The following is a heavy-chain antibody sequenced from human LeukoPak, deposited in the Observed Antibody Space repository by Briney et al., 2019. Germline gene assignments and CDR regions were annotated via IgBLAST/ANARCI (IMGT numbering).Heavy chain of an antibody. CDR1: GFTFSSYW. Sequence: GGSLRLSCAASGFTFSSYWMHWVRQAPGKGLGWVSRINSDGGSTNYADSVKGRFTISRDKAKNTLDLQMNMLRADVAAVYNVARDAFSTSWNWFDPWGQGTLVTVSS. CDR3: ARDAFSTSWNWFDP. CDR2: INSDGGST. V-gene: IGHV3-74*01. J-gene: IGHJ5*02. D-gene: IGHD2-2*01.